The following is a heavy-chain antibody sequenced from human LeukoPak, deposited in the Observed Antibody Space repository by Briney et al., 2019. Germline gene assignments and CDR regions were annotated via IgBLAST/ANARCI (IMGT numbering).Heavy chain of an antibody. CDR2: IYYSGST. CDR3: ARLDIFYYGMDV. J-gene: IGHJ6*02. V-gene: IGHV4-39*01. CDR1: GGSISSSSYY. D-gene: IGHD3-9*01. Sequence: PSETLSLTCTVSGGSISSSSYYWGWIRQPPGKGLEWIGSIYYSGSTYYNPSLKSRVTISVDTSKNQFSLKLSSVTAADTAVYYCARLDIFYYGMDVWGQGTTVTVS.